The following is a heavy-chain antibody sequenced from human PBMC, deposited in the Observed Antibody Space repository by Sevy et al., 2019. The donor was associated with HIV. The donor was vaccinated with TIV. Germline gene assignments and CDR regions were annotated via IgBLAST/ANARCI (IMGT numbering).Heavy chain of an antibody. CDR1: GFTFSSYA. J-gene: IGHJ4*02. V-gene: IGHV3-30*04. CDR2: ISYDGRNK. Sequence: GGSLRLSCAASGFTFSSYAMHWVRQAPGKGLEWVAVISYDGRNKYYADSLKGRFTISRDNSKNTLYLQMNSLRAEDTAVYYCARDVDYYGSGTTPGYWGQGTLVTVSS. CDR3: ARDVDYYGSGTTPGY. D-gene: IGHD3-10*01.